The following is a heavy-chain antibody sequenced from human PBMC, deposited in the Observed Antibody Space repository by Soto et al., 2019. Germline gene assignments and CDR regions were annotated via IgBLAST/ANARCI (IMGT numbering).Heavy chain of an antibody. D-gene: IGHD4-17*01. CDR2: IYYSGST. Sequence: SETLSLTCTVSGGSISSYYWAWFRQPPGKGLEWIGYIYYSGSTNYNPSLKSRVTISVDTSKNQFSLKLSSVTAADTAVYYCARRYGASFDYWGQGTLVTVSS. V-gene: IGHV4-59*01. CDR1: GGSISSYY. CDR3: ARRYGASFDY. J-gene: IGHJ4*02.